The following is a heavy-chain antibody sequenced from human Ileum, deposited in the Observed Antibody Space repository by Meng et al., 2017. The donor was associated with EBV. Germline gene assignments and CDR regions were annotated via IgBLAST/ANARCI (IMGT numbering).Heavy chain of an antibody. CDR1: GFTFNNYA. D-gene: IGHD6-25*01. CDR2: ISYDEINI. V-gene: IGHV3-30-3*01. J-gene: IGHJ4*02. CDR3: ARRSSPFRPAAPLDY. Sequence: QVQLVXXXXXXVQXGXXXRLSXXASGFTFNNYAMHWVRQAPGKGLEWVAVISYDEINIFYADSVKGRFTISRDNSQNTLSLQMNSLRPEDTAVYYCARRSSPFRPAAPLDYWGQGTLVTVSS.